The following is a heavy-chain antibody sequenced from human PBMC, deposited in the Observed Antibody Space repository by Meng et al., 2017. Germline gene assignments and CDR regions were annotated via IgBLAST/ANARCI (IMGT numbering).Heavy chain of an antibody. D-gene: IGHD3-22*01. CDR3: ARATYYYDISGYDDY. CDR2: IITIFATA. V-gene: IGHV1-69*06. Sequence: QVFKCGLEVDKPRPWSKFTCTASGGTSSRSAISCYLQTSGQRLELMGGIITIFATANYAQKFKCKVTITADKSTSTAYMELRRLGSEDTAVYYCARATYYYDISGYDDYWGQGTLVTVSS. CDR1: GGTSSRSA. J-gene: IGHJ4*02.